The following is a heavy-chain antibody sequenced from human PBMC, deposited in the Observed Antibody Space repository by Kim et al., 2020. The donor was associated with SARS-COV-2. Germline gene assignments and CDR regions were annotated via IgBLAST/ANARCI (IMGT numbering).Heavy chain of an antibody. CDR3: ARGARDYYDSSGYYGFDY. V-gene: IGHV3-74*01. Sequence: KGRFTISRDNAKNTLYLQMNSLRAEDTAVYYCARGARDYYDSSGYYGFDYWGQGTLVTVSS. J-gene: IGHJ4*02. D-gene: IGHD3-22*01.